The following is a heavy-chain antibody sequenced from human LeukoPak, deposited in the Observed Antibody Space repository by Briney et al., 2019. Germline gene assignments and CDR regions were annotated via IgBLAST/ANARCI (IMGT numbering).Heavy chain of an antibody. V-gene: IGHV4-34*01. CDR2: INHSGST. D-gene: IGHD3-3*01. CDR3: ARGPAYDFWSGYSAYYFDY. Sequence: SETLSLTCAVYGGSFSGYYWSWIRQPPGKGLEWIGEINHSGSTNYNPSLKSRVTISVDTSKNQFSLKLSSVTAADTAVYYCARGPAYDFWSGYSAYYFDYWGQGTLVTVSS. J-gene: IGHJ4*02. CDR1: GGSFSGYY.